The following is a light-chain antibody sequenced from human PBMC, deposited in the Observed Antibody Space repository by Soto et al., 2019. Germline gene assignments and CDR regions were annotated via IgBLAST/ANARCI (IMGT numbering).Light chain of an antibody. V-gene: IGKV3-20*01. CDR1: RSVSSRY. Sequence: EIVLTQSPGTLSLSPGERATLSCRASRSVSSRYLAWYQQKPGQAPRPLIYGASSRATAIPDRFSGSGSGTDSSLTISSLEPESCAVDYCHQYGSSPPYTFGQGPKLEIK. J-gene: IGKJ2*01. CDR2: GAS. CDR3: HQYGSSPPYT.